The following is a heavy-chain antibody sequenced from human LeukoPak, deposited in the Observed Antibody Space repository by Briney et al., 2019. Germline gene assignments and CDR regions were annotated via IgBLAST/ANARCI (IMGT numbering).Heavy chain of an antibody. CDR1: GNTFTDYF. CDR2: VNPNSGGT. J-gene: IGHJ3*02. V-gene: IGHV1-2*02. CDR3: ASLDAFDM. Sequence: ASVKVSCKASGNTFTDYFIHWVRQAPGQGLEWMGWVNPNSGGTNYAQKLQGRVTMTRDTSISTTYMELSRLRSDDTAMYYCASLDAFDMWGQGTMVTVSS.